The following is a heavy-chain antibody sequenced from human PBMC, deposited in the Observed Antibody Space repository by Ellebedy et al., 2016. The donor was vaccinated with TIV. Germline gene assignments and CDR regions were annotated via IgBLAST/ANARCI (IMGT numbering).Heavy chain of an antibody. CDR1: GYTFTSYG. CDR3: ASSTGDPDPLIG. V-gene: IGHV1-18*04. CDR2: ISAYNGNT. D-gene: IGHD2-21*02. Sequence: ASVKVSCXASGYTFTSYGISWVRQAPGQGLEWMGWISAYNGNTNYAQKLQGRVTMTTDTSTSTAYMELRSLRSDDTAVYYCASSTGDPDPLIGWGQGTLVTVSS. J-gene: IGHJ4*02.